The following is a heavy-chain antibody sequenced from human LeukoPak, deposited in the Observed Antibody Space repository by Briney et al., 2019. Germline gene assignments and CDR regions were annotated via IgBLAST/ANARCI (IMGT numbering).Heavy chain of an antibody. CDR2: ISSSAGST. Sequence: GGSLRLSCAASGFSFSTQRMHWVRQAPGKGLEWVSAISSSAGSTYYADSVKGRFTISRDNSKNTLYLQMNSLRAEDTAVYYCAKYRPRDGDFDYWGQGTLVTVSS. CDR3: AKYRPRDGDFDY. V-gene: IGHV3-23*01. J-gene: IGHJ4*02. CDR1: GFSFSTQR. D-gene: IGHD3-10*01.